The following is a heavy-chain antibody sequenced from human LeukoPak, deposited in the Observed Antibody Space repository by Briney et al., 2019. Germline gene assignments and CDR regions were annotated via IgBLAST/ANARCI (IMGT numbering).Heavy chain of an antibody. V-gene: IGHV4-61*02. D-gene: IGHD3-22*01. CDR1: GGSISSGSYY. CDR3: ARGDSRGTFDY. J-gene: IGHJ4*02. CDR2: IYTSGST. Sequence: SQTLSLTCTVSGGSISSGSYYWSWLRQPAGKGLEWIGRIYTSGSTNYNPSLESRVTISVDTSKNQFPLKLSSVTAADTAVYYCARGDSRGTFDYWGQGTLVTVSS.